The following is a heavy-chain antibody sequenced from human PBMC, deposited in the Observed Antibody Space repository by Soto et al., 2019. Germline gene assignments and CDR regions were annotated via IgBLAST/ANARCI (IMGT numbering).Heavy chain of an antibody. V-gene: IGHV4-31*03. CDR1: GGSISSVGYY. D-gene: IGHD5-18*01. CDR2: IYYSGST. Sequence: QVQLQESGPGLVKPSQTLSLTCTVSGGSISSVGYYWSWIRQHPGKGLEWIGYIYYSGSTYYNPSRKSRVTISVDPAKNQSCLKLSSVTAADTAVYYCARAAVTGANWVDPWGQGTLVTVSS. CDR3: ARAAVTGANWVDP. J-gene: IGHJ5*02.